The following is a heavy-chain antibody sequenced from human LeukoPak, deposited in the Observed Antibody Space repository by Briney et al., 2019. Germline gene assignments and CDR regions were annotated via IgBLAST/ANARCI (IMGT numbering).Heavy chain of an antibody. D-gene: IGHD1-26*01. CDR2: ISYDGSNK. J-gene: IGHJ3*02. CDR1: GFTFSSYA. Sequence: PGGSLRLSCAASGFTFSSYAMHWVRQAPGKGLEWVAVISYDGSNKYYADSVKGRFTISRDNSKNTLYLQMNSLRAEDTAVSYCAREAGSGNYGPSYAFDIWGQGTMVTVSS. V-gene: IGHV3-30*04. CDR3: AREAGSGNYGPSYAFDI.